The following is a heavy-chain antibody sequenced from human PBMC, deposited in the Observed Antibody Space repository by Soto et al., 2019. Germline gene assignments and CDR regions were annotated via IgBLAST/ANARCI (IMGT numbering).Heavy chain of an antibody. D-gene: IGHD3-10*01. J-gene: IGHJ5*02. CDR3: ATACAVSSYTFNT. Sequence: SVKVSCEASGVTFSSYSISWLRQAPGQGLEWMGVIIPIFVTANYAQKLQGKVTITADESTSTAYTQLRSLRCEDAPVYYCATACAVSSYTFNTWGEGTLGTVSS. CDR1: GVTFSSYS. CDR2: IIPIFVTA. V-gene: IGHV1-69*13.